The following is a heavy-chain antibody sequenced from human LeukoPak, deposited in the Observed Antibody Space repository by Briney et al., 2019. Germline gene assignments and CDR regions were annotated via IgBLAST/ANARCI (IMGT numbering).Heavy chain of an antibody. CDR3: STGVVVVAADKPSLDY. D-gene: IGHD2-15*01. J-gene: IGHJ4*02. CDR2: IYSGGST. Sequence: PGGSLRLSCAASGFTVSSNYMSWVRQAPGKGLEWVSVIYSGGSTYYADSVKGRFTISRDNSKNTLYLQMNSLRAEDTAVYYCSTGVVVVAADKPSLDYWGQGTLVTVSS. CDR1: GFTVSSNY. V-gene: IGHV3-66*01.